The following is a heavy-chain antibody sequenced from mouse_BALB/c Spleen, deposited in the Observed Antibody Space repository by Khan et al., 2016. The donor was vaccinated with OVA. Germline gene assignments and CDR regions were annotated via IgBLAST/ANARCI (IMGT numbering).Heavy chain of an antibody. D-gene: IGHD2-10*01. V-gene: IGHV9-3-1*01. J-gene: IGHJ4*01. CDR2: INTYTGEP. CDR1: GYTFRSFG. Sequence: VQLVESGPELKKPGETVKISCKASGYTFRSFGMNWVKQAPGKGLKWMGWINTYTGEPTYADDFKGRYVFSLESSARTAYLQINNLKNEDTATYFCARPPYYSYVMVYWGQGTSVTVSS. CDR3: ARPPYYSYVMVY.